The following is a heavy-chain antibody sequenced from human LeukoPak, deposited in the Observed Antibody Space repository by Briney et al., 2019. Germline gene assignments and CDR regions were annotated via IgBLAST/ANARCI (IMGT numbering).Heavy chain of an antibody. V-gene: IGHV1-46*01. J-gene: IGHJ5*02. D-gene: IGHD6-13*01. CDR1: GYRFTSYY. CDR2: INASGGST. Sequence: ASVKVSCKTSGYRFTSYYMHWVRQAPGQGLEWMGIINASGGSTTYAQKFQGRITMTRDTSTSTVYMELSSLRSEDTAVYYCARDLIAAAGTTWFDPWGQGTLVTVSS. CDR3: ARDLIAAAGTTWFDP.